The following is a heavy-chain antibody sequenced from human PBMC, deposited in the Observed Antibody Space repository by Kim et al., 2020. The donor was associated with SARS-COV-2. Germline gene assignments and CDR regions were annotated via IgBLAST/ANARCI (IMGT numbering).Heavy chain of an antibody. CDR3: ARDEGLDTPEIRGFDR. CDR2: LNRDGSQT. V-gene: IGHV3-74*01. J-gene: IGHJ4*02. CDR1: GFTFSSYW. D-gene: IGHD3-9*01. Sequence: GGSLRLSCAASGFTFSSYWMHWVRQAPGSGLVWVSSLNRDGSQTYYADSVKGRFTISRDNAKKTLYLQMNSLRAEETAVYYCARDEGLDTPEIRGFDRWGQGTLVTVSS.